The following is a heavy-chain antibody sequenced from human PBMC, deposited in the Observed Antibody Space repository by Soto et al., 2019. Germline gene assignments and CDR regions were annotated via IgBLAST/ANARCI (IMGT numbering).Heavy chain of an antibody. CDR1: GYTFTSYG. CDR2: ISAYNGNT. D-gene: IGHD6-13*01. V-gene: IGHV1-18*01. CDR3: ARTYSRSWYSAFDI. J-gene: IGHJ3*02. Sequence: ASVKVSCKASGYTFTSYGISWVRQAPGQGLEWMGWISAYNGNTNYAQKLQGRVTMTTGTSTSTAYMELRSLRSDDTAVYYCARTYSRSWYSAFDIWGQGTMVTVSS.